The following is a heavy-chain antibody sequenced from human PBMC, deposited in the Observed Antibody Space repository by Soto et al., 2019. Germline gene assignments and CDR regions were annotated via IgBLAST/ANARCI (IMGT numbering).Heavy chain of an antibody. CDR3: ARRPWVKSDEFDI. V-gene: IGHV1-18*04. Sequence: QVQLVQSGAEVKKPGASVKVSCKASGYTFTKYSVAWVRQAPGQGLEWMGWISAYNGNTNYAQKLQGRVTMTTDTSTSTAYMQLRSLRSDDTAVYYCARRPWVKSDEFDIWGKGTMVTVSS. CDR1: GYTFTKYS. CDR2: ISAYNGNT. D-gene: IGHD2-21*01. J-gene: IGHJ3*02.